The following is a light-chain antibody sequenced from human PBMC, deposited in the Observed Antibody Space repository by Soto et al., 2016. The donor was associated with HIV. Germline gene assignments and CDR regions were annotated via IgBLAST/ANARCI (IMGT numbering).Light chain of an antibody. J-gene: IGLJ2*01. Sequence: SYMLTQAPSVSVAPGKTANITCGGDNIGSKSVHWYQQKPGQAPVLVVYDDRDRPSGIPERFSGSNSGNTATLTISRVEAGDEADYYCQLWASEVVFGGGTKLTVL. V-gene: IGLV3-21*03. CDR3: QLWASEVV. CDR1: NIGSKS. CDR2: DDR.